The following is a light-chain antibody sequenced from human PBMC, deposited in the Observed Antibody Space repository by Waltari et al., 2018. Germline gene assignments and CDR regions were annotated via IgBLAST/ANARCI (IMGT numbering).Light chain of an antibody. CDR1: QSIRSW. J-gene: IGKJ1*01. V-gene: IGKV1-5*01. CDR3: QHYNNYS. Sequence: DIQMTQSPSTLSASVGDRVTITCRAIQSIRSWLAWYQQKPGKAPKVLIYDASTLERGVSSRFSGSGSGTEFTLTINGLQPEDFATYYCQHYNNYSFGQGTRVEIK. CDR2: DAS.